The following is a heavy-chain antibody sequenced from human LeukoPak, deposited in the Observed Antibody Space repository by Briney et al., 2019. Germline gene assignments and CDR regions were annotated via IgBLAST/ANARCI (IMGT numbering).Heavy chain of an antibody. D-gene: IGHD6-13*01. CDR2: INPNNGGT. V-gene: IGHV1-2*02. CDR3: ARDEAADWYFDL. Sequence: GASVKVSCKASGYTFTGYYMHWVRQAPGQGLEWMGWINPNNGGTNYAQKFQGRVTMTRDTSISTAYMELSRLRSDDTAVYYCARDEAADWYFDLWGRGTLVTVSS. CDR1: GYTFTGYY. J-gene: IGHJ2*01.